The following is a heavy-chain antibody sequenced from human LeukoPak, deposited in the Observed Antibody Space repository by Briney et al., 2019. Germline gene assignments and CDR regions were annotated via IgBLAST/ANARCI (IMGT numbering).Heavy chain of an antibody. CDR3: ASLYGSGSYEDY. CDR1: GGTFSSYA. D-gene: IGHD3-10*01. Sequence: ASVKVSCTASGGTFSSYAISWVRQAPGQGLEWMGRIIPILGIANYAQKFQGRVTITADKSTSTAYMELSSLRSEDTAVYYCASLYGSGSYEDYWGQGTLVTVSS. CDR2: IIPILGIA. V-gene: IGHV1-69*04. J-gene: IGHJ4*02.